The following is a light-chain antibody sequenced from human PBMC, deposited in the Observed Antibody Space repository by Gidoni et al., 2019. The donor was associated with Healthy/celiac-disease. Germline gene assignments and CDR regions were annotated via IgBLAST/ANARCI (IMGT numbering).Light chain of an antibody. V-gene: IGLV2-18*02. J-gene: IGLJ1*01. CDR1: SSDVGSFNR. CDR2: EVN. CDR3: SSYTTSTTFV. Sequence: QSVLTQPPSVSGSPGQSVTISCTGTSSDVGSFNRVSWYQQPPGTAPKLMISEVNNRPSGVPDRFSGSKSGNTASLTISGLHAEDEADYYCSSYTTSTTFVFGTGTKVTVL.